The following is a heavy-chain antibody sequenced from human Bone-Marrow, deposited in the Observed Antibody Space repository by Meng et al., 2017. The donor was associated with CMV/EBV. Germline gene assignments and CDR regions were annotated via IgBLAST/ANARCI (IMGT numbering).Heavy chain of an antibody. CDR3: ARTLDTTVGRWNFGY. J-gene: IGHJ4*02. CDR1: GFTFSSYS. Sequence: GESLKISCAASGFTFSSYSMNWVRQAPGKGLEWVSYISSSGSYISYADSLKGRLTISRDNAKNSLYLQMNSLRAEDTAVYYCARTLDTTVGRWNFGYWGQGTLVTVSS. CDR2: ISSSGSYI. D-gene: IGHD5-18*01. V-gene: IGHV3-21*01.